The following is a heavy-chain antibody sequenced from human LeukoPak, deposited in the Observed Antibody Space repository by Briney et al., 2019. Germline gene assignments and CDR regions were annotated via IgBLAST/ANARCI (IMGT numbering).Heavy chain of an antibody. Sequence: SETLSLTCSVYGGSFSGYYWSWIRQPPGKGLEWIGEINHSGSTNYNPSLESRVIISVDTSKNQFSLKLSSVTAADTAVYYCARVSGSVVVVAATWFDPWGQGTLVTVSS. D-gene: IGHD2-15*01. CDR1: GGSFSGYY. CDR2: INHSGST. CDR3: ARVSGSVVVVAATWFDP. J-gene: IGHJ5*02. V-gene: IGHV4-34*01.